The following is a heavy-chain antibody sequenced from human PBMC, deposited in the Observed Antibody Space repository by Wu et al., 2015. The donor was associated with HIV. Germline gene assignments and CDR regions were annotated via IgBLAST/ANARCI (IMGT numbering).Heavy chain of an antibody. CDR1: GGTFSSYA. CDR2: IIPIFGTA. V-gene: IGHV1-69*13. CDR3: ARAGEITMIVEREAFDI. Sequence: QVQLVQSGAEVKKPGSSVKVSCKASGGTFSSYAISWVRQAPGQGLEWMGRIIPIFGTANYAQKFQGRVTITADESTSTAYMELSSLRSEDTAVYYCARAGEITMIVEREAFDIWGQGTMVTVSS. D-gene: IGHD3-22*01. J-gene: IGHJ3*02.